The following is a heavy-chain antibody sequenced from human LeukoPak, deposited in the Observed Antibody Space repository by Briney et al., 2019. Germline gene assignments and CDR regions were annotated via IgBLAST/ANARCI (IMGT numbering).Heavy chain of an antibody. Sequence: GRTLRLSCAASGLTFSSYGMHWVRQAPGKGLEWVALIWYDGSNKYYADSVKGRFTISRDYSRNTLYLQMNSLRAEDTALYYCARDYGSGIDCWGQGTLVTVSS. CDR3: ARDYGSGIDC. D-gene: IGHD3-10*01. CDR1: GLTFSSYG. V-gene: IGHV3-33*01. CDR2: IWYDGSNK. J-gene: IGHJ4*02.